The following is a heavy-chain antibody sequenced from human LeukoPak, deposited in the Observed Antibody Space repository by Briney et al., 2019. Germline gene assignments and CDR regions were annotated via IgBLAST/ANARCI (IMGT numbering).Heavy chain of an antibody. CDR3: ARERYGYGRSDY. Sequence: PGGSLRLSCAASGFTFSSYGMHWVRQAPGKGLEWVANIKQDGSEKYYVDSVKGRFTISRDNAKNSLYLQMNSLRAEDTAVYYCARERYGYGRSDYWGQGTLVTVSS. CDR2: IKQDGSEK. J-gene: IGHJ4*02. V-gene: IGHV3-7*01. D-gene: IGHD5-18*01. CDR1: GFTFSSYG.